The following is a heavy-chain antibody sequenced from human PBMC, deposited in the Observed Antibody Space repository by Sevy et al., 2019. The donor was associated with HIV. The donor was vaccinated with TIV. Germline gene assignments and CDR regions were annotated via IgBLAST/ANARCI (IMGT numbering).Heavy chain of an antibody. CDR2: ISYDGSNI. J-gene: IGHJ4*02. D-gene: IGHD2-15*01. CDR3: AKVRCRFCSGGSSYYFDN. Sequence: GGSLRLSCAASGFTFSDYGMNWFRQAPGRGLEWVAVISYDGSNIYYSDSVKGRFTISRDNSKDTLSLQMNSLRAEDTAVYYCAKVRCRFCSGGSSYYFDNWGQGTLVTVSS. CDR1: GFTFSDYG. V-gene: IGHV3-30*18.